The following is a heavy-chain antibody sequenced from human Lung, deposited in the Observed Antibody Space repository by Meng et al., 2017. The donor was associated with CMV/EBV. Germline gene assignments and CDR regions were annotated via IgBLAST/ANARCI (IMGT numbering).Heavy chain of an antibody. CDR1: GGSISSSGYY. D-gene: IGHD3-22*01. CDR3: ARDYKYDTSPFDY. CDR2: IHYDGTT. Sequence: LXCTVSGGSISSSGYYWAWLRQTPGKGLEDFGSIHYDGTTYYNPSLKSRVTMSLDASKNQFSLRLSSVTAADTAVYYCARDYKYDTSPFDYLGRGXLVTVSS. J-gene: IGHJ4*02. V-gene: IGHV4-39*07.